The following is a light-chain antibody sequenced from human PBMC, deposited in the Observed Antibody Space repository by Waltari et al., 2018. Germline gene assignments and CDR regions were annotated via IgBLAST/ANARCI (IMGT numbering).Light chain of an antibody. V-gene: IGKV4-1*01. CDR2: WAS. CDR1: QSVLYSSNNKNY. CDR3: QQYYAIPRT. J-gene: IGKJ1*01. Sequence: DIVMTQSPDSLALSLGERATIHCKSSQSVLYSSNNKNYLAWYQQRPGQPPKLLIYWASTRESGVPDRFSGSGSGTDFTLTISSLLAEDVAVYYCQQYYAIPRTFGQGTKVEIK.